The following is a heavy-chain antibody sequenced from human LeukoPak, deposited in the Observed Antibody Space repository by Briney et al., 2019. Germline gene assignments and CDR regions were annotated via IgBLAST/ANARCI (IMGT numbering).Heavy chain of an antibody. D-gene: IGHD6-13*01. CDR2: ISGSGGST. J-gene: IGHJ4*02. V-gene: IGHV3-23*01. CDR3: ARDMEFSSSWYTGTGDY. Sequence: GGSLRLSCAASGFTFSSYAMSWVRQAPGKGLEWVSAISGSGGSTYYADSVKGRFTISRDNAKNSLYLQMNSLRAEDTAVYYCARDMEFSSSWYTGTGDYWGQGTLVTVSS. CDR1: GFTFSSYA.